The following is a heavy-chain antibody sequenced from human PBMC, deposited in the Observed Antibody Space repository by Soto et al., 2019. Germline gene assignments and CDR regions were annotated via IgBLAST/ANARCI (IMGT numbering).Heavy chain of an antibody. Sequence: GSLRLSCAASGLTFSSYWMSWVRQAPGKGLEWVANIKQDGSEKYYVDSVKGRFTISRDNAKNSLYLQMNSLRAEDTAVYYCARELQYIVLMVYAYPDYWGQGTLVTV. CDR2: IKQDGSEK. CDR3: ARELQYIVLMVYAYPDY. CDR1: GLTFSSYW. D-gene: IGHD2-8*01. V-gene: IGHV3-7*01. J-gene: IGHJ4*02.